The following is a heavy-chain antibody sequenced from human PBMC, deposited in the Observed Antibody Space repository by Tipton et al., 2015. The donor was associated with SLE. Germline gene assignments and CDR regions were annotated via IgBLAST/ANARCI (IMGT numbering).Heavy chain of an antibody. Sequence: LRLSCAVYGGSFSGYYWSWIRQPPGKGLEWIGEINHSGSTNYNPSLKSRVTISVDTSKNQFSLKLSSVTAADTAVYYCARMVVPAAMGHYGMDVWGQGTTVTVSS. CDR2: INHSGST. V-gene: IGHV4-34*01. J-gene: IGHJ6*02. CDR3: ARMVVPAAMGHYGMDV. CDR1: GGSFSGYY. D-gene: IGHD2-2*01.